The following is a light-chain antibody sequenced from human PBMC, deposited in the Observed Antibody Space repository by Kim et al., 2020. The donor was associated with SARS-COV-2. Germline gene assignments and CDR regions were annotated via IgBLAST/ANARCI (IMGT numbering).Light chain of an antibody. J-gene: IGKJ2*01. CDR3: QQYGSSPYT. CDR1: QSVSSSY. Sequence: EIVLTQSPGTLSLSPGERATLSGRASQSVSSSYLAWYQQKPGQAPRPLIYGASSRATGIPDRFSGSGSGTDFTLTISRLEPEDFAVYYCQQYGSSPYTFGQGTKLEI. CDR2: GAS. V-gene: IGKV3-20*01.